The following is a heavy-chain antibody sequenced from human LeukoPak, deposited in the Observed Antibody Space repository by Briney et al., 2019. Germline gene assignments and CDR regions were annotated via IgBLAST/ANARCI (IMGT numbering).Heavy chain of an antibody. CDR1: GYTFTSYG. CDR3: ARVDRVLYSSGWYFSLYYYYYMDV. J-gene: IGHJ6*03. D-gene: IGHD6-19*01. Sequence: ASVKVSCKASGYTFTSYGISWVRQAPGQGLEWMGRISAYNGNTNYAQKLQGRVTMTTDTSTSTAYMELRSLRSDDTAVYYCARVDRVLYSSGWYFSLYYYYYMDVWGKGTTVTISS. CDR2: ISAYNGNT. V-gene: IGHV1-18*01.